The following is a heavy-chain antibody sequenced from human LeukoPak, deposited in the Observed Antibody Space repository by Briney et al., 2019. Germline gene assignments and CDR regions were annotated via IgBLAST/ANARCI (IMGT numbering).Heavy chain of an antibody. CDR1: GVSINTYY. CDR2: IYNGGNT. D-gene: IGHD1-26*01. Sequence: SETLSLTCTVSGVSINTYYASWIRQAPGKGLEFIGFIYNGGNTNYNPSLKSRATISVDTSNNQFSLRLTTVTAADTAMYYCAAGPWELDFWGQGTLVTVSS. V-gene: IGHV4-4*09. CDR3: AAGPWELDF. J-gene: IGHJ4*02.